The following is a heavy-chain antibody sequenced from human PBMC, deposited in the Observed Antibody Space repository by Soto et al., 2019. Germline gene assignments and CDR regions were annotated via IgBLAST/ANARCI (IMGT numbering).Heavy chain of an antibody. CDR1: GFTFSSNS. CDR3: ARVIWSGHLTSDL. Sequence: EVQVVESGGGLVQTGGSLRLSCAASGFTFSSNSMNWVRQAPGKGLEGISYISSSSSTIYADSVKGRFTISRDNAKNSLYLQMNSLRDEDTAVYYCARVIWSGHLTSDLWGQGTLVTVSS. J-gene: IGHJ5*02. V-gene: IGHV3-48*02. D-gene: IGHD3-3*01. CDR2: ISSSSSTI.